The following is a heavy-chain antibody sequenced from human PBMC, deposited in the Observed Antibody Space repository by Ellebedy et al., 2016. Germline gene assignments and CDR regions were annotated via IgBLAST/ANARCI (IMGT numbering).Heavy chain of an antibody. CDR2: IWYDGSSK. V-gene: IGHV3-33*08. CDR3: ASGDHYDSSGEY. D-gene: IGHD3-22*01. CDR1: GFTFSSYV. J-gene: IGHJ4*02. Sequence: GGSLRLSCAASGFTFSSYVMQWVRQAPGKGLEWVGIIWYDGSSKDYADSVKGRFTISRDNSKNTLYLQMTSLRAEDTAVYYCASGDHYDSSGEYWGRGTLVTVSS.